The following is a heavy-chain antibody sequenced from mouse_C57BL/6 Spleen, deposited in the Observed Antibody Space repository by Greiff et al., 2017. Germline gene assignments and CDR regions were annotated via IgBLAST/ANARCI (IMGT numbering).Heavy chain of an antibody. Sequence: VQLQQSGAELVRPGASVTLSCKASGYTFTDYEMHWVKQTPVHGLEWIGAIDPETGGTAYNQKFKGKAILTADKSSSTAYMELRSLTSEDSAVXYCTRSHYDSSFDYWGQGTTLTVSS. D-gene: IGHD1-1*01. V-gene: IGHV1-15*01. CDR2: IDPETGGT. CDR3: TRSHYDSSFDY. CDR1: GYTFTDYE. J-gene: IGHJ2*01.